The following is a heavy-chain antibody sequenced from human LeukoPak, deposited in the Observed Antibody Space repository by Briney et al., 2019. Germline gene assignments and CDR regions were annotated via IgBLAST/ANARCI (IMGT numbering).Heavy chain of an antibody. J-gene: IGHJ5*02. V-gene: IGHV4-31*03. CDR2: IYYSGST. CDR3: ARGLLFSWFDP. Sequence: PSETLSLTCTVSGGSISSGGYYWSWIRQHPGKGLEWIGYIYYSGSTYYNPSLKSRVTISVDTYKNQFSLKLSSVTAADTAVYYCARGLLFSWFDPWGQGTLVTVSS. CDR1: GGSISSGGYY. D-gene: IGHD2-21*02.